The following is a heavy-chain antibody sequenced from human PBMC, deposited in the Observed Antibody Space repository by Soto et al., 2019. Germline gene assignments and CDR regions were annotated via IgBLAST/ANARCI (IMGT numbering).Heavy chain of an antibody. CDR1: GGSISSYY. CDR3: ARVNRYGGNADYYYGMDV. CDR2: IYYSGST. Sequence: PSETLSLTCTVSGGSISSYYWSWIRQPPGKGLEWIGYIYYSGSTNYNPSLKSRVTISVDTSKNQFSLKLSSVTAADTAVYYCARVNRYGGNADYYYGMDVWGQGTTVTVSS. J-gene: IGHJ6*02. D-gene: IGHD2-15*01. V-gene: IGHV4-59*01.